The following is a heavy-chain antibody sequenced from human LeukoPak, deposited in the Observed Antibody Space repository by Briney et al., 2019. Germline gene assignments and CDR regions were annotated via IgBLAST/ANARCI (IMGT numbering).Heavy chain of an antibody. D-gene: IGHD1-26*01. CDR2: MNPNSGNT. J-gene: IGHJ4*02. Sequence: ASVKGSCKASGYTFTSYDINWVRQTTGQGLEWMGWMNPNSGNTGYAQKFQGRVTMTRNTSISTAYMELSSLRSEDTAVYYCARDAPHRGAVPFAYWGQGTLVTVSS. CDR1: GYTFTSYD. V-gene: IGHV1-8*01. CDR3: ARDAPHRGAVPFAY.